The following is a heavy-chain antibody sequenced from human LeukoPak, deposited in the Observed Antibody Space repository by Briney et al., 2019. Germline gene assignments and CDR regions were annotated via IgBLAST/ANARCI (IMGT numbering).Heavy chain of an antibody. CDR1: GVTVSSNY. J-gene: IGHJ4*02. V-gene: IGHV3-66*01. CDR3: AREADYYDSSGYYDY. CDR2: IYSGGST. Sequence: GGSLRLSCAASGVTVSSNYMSWVRQAPGKGLEWVSVIYSGGSTYYADSVKGRFTISRDNSKNTLYLQMNSLRAEDTAVYYCAREADYYDSSGYYDYWGQGTLVTVSS. D-gene: IGHD3-22*01.